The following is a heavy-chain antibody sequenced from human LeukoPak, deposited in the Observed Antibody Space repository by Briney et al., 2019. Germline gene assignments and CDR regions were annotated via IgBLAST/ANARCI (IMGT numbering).Heavy chain of an antibody. CDR2: ISGSGSTI. D-gene: IGHD3-9*01. J-gene: IGHJ4*02. V-gene: IGHV3-11*01. CDR1: GFTFSDYY. CDR3: ARDRTYYDILTGYRLHGGLDY. Sequence: GGSLRLSCAASGFTFSDYYMSWIRQAPGKGLEWVSYISGSGSTIYYADSVKGRFTISRDNAKNSLYLQMNSLRAEDTAVYYCARDRTYYDILTGYRLHGGLDYWGQGTLVTVSS.